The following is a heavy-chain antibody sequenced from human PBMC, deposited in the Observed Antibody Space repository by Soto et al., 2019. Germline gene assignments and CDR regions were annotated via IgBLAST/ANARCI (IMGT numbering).Heavy chain of an antibody. D-gene: IGHD4-17*01. Sequence: ASVKVSCKASGYTFTGYYMHWVRQAPGQGLEWMGWINPNSGGTNYAQKFQGWVTMTRDTSISTAYMELSRLRSDDTALYFCDSTGNYGGNPTHYYNYGMDVWGQGTTVTVSS. CDR1: GYTFTGYY. CDR2: INPNSGGT. CDR3: DSTGNYGGNPTHYYNYGMDV. J-gene: IGHJ6*02. V-gene: IGHV1-2*04.